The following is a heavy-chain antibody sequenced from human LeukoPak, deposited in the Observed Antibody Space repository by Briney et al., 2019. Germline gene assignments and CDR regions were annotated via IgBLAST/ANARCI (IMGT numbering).Heavy chain of an antibody. CDR2: ISTGTYI. CDR1: GFTFSRFE. Sequence: GGSLRLSCVASGFTFSRFEMNWVRQAPGKGLEWISHISTGTYIAYTDSVKGRFTISRDNAKNSLFLQMNSLRAEDTAVYYCAELGITMIGGVWGKGTTVTISS. J-gene: IGHJ6*04. V-gene: IGHV3-48*03. D-gene: IGHD3-10*02. CDR3: AELGITMIGGV.